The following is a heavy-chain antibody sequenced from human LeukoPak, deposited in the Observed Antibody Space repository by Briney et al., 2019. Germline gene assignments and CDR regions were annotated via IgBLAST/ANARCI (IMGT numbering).Heavy chain of an antibody. D-gene: IGHD6-13*01. CDR3: ARESSSWYAY. Sequence: GGSLRLSCAASGFTFSSYAMNWVRQAPGKGLEWVSYISSSGSTIYYADSVKGRFTISRDNAKNSLYLQMNSLRAEDTAVYYCARESSSWYAYWGQGTLVTVSS. J-gene: IGHJ4*02. V-gene: IGHV3-48*03. CDR2: ISSSGSTI. CDR1: GFTFSSYA.